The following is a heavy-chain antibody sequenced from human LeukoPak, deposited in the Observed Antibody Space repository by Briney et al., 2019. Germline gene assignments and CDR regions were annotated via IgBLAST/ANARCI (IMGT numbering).Heavy chain of an antibody. CDR2: IRYDGSNK. CDR1: GFTFSSYG. V-gene: IGHV3-30*02. D-gene: IGHD6-13*01. CDR3: AKDPGSSSWPNPDY. Sequence: PGGSLRLSCAASGFTFSSYGMHWVRQAPGKGLEWVAFIRYDGSNKYYADSVKGRFTISRDNSKNTLYLQMNSLRAEDTAVYYCAKDPGSSSWPNPDYWGQGTLVTVSS. J-gene: IGHJ4*02.